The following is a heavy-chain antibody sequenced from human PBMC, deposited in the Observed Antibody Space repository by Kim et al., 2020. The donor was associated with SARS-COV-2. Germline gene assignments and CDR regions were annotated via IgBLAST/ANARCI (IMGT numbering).Heavy chain of an antibody. J-gene: IGHJ5*02. CDR3: AKEERAEYDSQRWLDP. V-gene: IGHV3-53*01. CDR2: IYVGETT. Sequence: GGSLRLSCEVSGFTVSDNHMHWVRQAPGKGLEWVSLIYVGETTNYAASVEGRFTITRDNSKNTLYLKMSNVRVEDKAVYYCAKEERAEYDSQRWLDPWGRGTLVTVSS. CDR1: GFTVSDNH. D-gene: IGHD3-3*01.